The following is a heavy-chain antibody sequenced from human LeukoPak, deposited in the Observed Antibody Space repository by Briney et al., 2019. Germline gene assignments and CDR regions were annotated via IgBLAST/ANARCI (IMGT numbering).Heavy chain of an antibody. D-gene: IGHD3-22*01. J-gene: IGHJ3*02. CDR2: INPNSGGT. CDR1: GYTFTGYY. CDR3: AREGYYDKDAFDI. Sequence: ASVKVSCKASGYTFTGYYMHWVRQAPGQGLEWMGWINPNSGGTNYAQKFQGWVTMTRDTSISTAYMELSRLRSDDTAVYYCAREGYYDKDAFDIWGQGTMVTVSS. V-gene: IGHV1-2*04.